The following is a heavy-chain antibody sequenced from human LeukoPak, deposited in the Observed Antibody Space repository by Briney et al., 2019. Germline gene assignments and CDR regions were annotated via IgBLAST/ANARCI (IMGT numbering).Heavy chain of an antibody. J-gene: IGHJ4*02. V-gene: IGHV1-18*01. CDR2: ISAYNGNT. CDR1: RYTLTNYG. CDR3: ARDWRTVPTRGSNDY. Sequence: ASVKVSCKASRYTLTNYGISWVRQAPGQQLEWMGWISAYNGNTNNTQKFQGRVTMTTDTSTSTAYMEVRSLRSDDTAVYYCARDWRTVPTRGSNDYSGEGNLVSASS. D-gene: IGHD4-17*01.